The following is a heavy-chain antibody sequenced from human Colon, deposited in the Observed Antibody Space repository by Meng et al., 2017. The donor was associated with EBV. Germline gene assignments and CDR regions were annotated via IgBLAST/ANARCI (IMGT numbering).Heavy chain of an antibody. J-gene: IGHJ4*02. D-gene: IGHD3-16*01. CDR1: GYSFSGYT. Sequence: QVQLVQSGSEWMKPGASVKVSCKASGYSFSGYTLNWVRQAPGQGLEWMGWINTNTGDPTYAQGFTGRFVFSLDTSVSTAYLQISGLKAEDTATYFCTRAHDYLGVSGHLTIFEYWGQGTLVTVSS. CDR3: TRAHDYLGVSGHLTIFEY. CDR2: INTNTGDP. V-gene: IGHV7-4-1*02.